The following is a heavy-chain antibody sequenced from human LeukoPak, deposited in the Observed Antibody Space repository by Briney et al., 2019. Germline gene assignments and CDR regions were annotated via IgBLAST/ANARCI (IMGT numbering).Heavy chain of an antibody. CDR2: IKPNSGGT. J-gene: IGHJ4*02. Sequence: ASVKVSCKSSGYTFTSYYMHGVRQAPGQGLEGMGWIKPNSGGTNYAQKFQGRVTMTRDTSISTAYMELSRLRSDDTAVYYGAREDGYSYGTELLDYWGQGTLVTVSA. CDR1: GYTFTSYY. V-gene: IGHV1-2*02. D-gene: IGHD5-18*01. CDR3: AREDGYSYGTELLDY.